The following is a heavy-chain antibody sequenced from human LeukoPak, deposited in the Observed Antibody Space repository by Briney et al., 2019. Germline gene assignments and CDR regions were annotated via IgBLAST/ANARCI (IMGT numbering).Heavy chain of an antibody. Sequence: QPGGSLGLSCAASGFTFSSYAMSWVRQAPGKGLEWVSAISGSGGSTYYADSVKGRFTISRDNSKNTLYLQMNSLRAEDTAVYYCAKDHILTGYSLFDYWGQGTLVIVSS. V-gene: IGHV3-23*01. J-gene: IGHJ4*02. CDR2: ISGSGGST. CDR1: GFTFSSYA. D-gene: IGHD3-9*01. CDR3: AKDHILTGYSLFDY.